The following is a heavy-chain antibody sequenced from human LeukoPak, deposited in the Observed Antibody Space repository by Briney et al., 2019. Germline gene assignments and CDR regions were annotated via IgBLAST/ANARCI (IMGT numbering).Heavy chain of an antibody. CDR2: IYYSGST. V-gene: IGHV4-59*01. D-gene: IGHD6-19*01. CDR1: GGSMSSYY. J-gene: IGHJ4*02. Sequence: SETLCLTCTVSGGSMSSYYWSWIRQPPGKGLEWIGYIYYSGSTNYNPSLKSRVTISVDTSKNQFSLKLSSVTAADTAVYYCARSSGFIDYWGQGTLVTVSS. CDR3: ARSSGFIDY.